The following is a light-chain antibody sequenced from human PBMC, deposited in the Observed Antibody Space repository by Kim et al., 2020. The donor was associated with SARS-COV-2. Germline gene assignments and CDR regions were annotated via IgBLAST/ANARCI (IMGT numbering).Light chain of an antibody. CDR2: GAT. J-gene: IGKJ1*01. CDR3: QQYGSSPAT. V-gene: IGKV3-20*01. Sequence: EIVLTQSPGTLSLSPGERATLSCRASQTVTSNYLAWYQQKPGQAPRLLIYGATSRATGIPDRFSGSGSGTDFTLTISRLEPEDFAVYYCQQYGSSPATFGQGTKLDIK. CDR1: QTVTSNY.